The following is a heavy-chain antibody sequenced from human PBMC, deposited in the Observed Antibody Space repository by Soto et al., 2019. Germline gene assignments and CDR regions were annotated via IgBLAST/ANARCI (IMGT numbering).Heavy chain of an antibody. CDR3: AGDQDRNGDYNMFDY. V-gene: IGHV3-11*06. CDR2: ISTSGSYT. CDR1: GFTFNDYY. Sequence: PGGSLRLSCAASGFTFNDYYMSWIRQGPGEGLEWISYISTSGSYTNYADPVKGRFTISRDNAKKSLYLQMNSLRAEDTAVYYCAGDQDRNGDYNMFDYWRQGTLVTVSS. J-gene: IGHJ4*02. D-gene: IGHD3-22*01.